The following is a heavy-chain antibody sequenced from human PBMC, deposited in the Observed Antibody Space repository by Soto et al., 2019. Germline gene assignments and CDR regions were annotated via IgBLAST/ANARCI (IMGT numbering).Heavy chain of an antibody. J-gene: IGHJ6*02. D-gene: IGHD6-19*01. Sequence: SETLSLTCAISGDSVSTNSATWDWIRQSPSRGLEWLGRTYYRSKWEIDYAVSVRGRITINPDTSKNQFSLQLNSVTPEDTAVYYCARARYSSGWYPSYYYGMDVWGQGTTVTVSS. V-gene: IGHV6-1*01. CDR3: ARARYSSGWYPSYYYGMDV. CDR2: TYYRSKWEI. CDR1: GDSVSTNSAT.